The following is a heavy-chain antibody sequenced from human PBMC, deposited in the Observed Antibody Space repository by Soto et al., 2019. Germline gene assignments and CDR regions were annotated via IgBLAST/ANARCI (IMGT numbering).Heavy chain of an antibody. Sequence: SVKVSCKASGGSFGSSAISWVRQAPAQGLEWMGEIIPVFDKANYAQNFQGRLTITADEPTGTVFMQLSSLRSEDTAVYFCARLRRDWGDAFNLWGLGTLVTVS. CDR2: IIPVFDKA. V-gene: IGHV1-69*13. CDR1: GGSFGSSA. D-gene: IGHD3-16*01. CDR3: ARLRRDWGDAFNL. J-gene: IGHJ3*01.